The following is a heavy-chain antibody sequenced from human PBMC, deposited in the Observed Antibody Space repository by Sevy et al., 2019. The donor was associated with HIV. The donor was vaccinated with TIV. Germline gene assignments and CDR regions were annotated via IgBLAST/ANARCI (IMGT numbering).Heavy chain of an antibody. J-gene: IGHJ6*03. V-gene: IGHV3-21*01. Sequence: GGSLRLSCAASGFTFSSYSMNWVRQAPGKGLEWVSSISSSSSYIYYADSVKGRFTISRDNAKNSLYLQMNSLRAEDTAVDYCASPPREYSGSPFYMDVWGKGTTVTVSS. CDR3: ASPPREYSGSPFYMDV. CDR2: ISSSSSYI. D-gene: IGHD1-26*01. CDR1: GFTFSSYS.